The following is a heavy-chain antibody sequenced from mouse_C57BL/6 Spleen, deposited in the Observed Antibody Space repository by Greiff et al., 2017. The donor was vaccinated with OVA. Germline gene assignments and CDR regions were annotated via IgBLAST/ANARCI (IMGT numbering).Heavy chain of an antibody. D-gene: IGHD2-4*01. CDR3: GRRGDYDEVRGDY. Sequence: EVQLQQSGAELVKPGASVKLSCTASGFNIKDYYMHWVKQRTEQGLEWIGRIDPEDGATKYAPKFQGKATITADTSSNTAYLQLSSLTSEDTAVDYCGRRGDYDEVRGDYWGQGTTLTVSS. V-gene: IGHV14-2*01. CDR2: IDPEDGAT. CDR1: GFNIKDYY. J-gene: IGHJ2*01.